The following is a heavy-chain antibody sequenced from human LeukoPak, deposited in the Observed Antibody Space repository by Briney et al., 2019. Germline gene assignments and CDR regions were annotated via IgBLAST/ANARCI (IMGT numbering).Heavy chain of an antibody. CDR2: INPNSGGT. D-gene: IGHD3-22*01. CDR1: GYTFTGYY. Sequence: ASVKDSCKASGYTFTGYYMHWVRQAPGQGLEWMGWINPNSGGTNYAQKFQGRVTMTRDTSISTAYMELSRLRSDDTAVYYCAREMDSSGYYNFDYWGQGTLVTVSS. V-gene: IGHV1-2*02. CDR3: AREMDSSGYYNFDY. J-gene: IGHJ4*02.